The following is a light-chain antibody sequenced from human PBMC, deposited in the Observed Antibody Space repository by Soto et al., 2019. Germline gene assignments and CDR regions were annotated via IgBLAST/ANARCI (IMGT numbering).Light chain of an antibody. CDR3: HQRSNWPPDT. CDR2: GAS. Sequence: EIVLTQSPYTLSLSPGEGASLSCRASQSVHTFLAWYQQKPGQPPRLLIYGASTRATGVPARFSGSGSGTDFTLTISSLEPEDFAVYYCHQRSNWPPDTFGQRTRLEVK. J-gene: IGKJ5*01. CDR1: QSVHTF. V-gene: IGKV3-11*01.